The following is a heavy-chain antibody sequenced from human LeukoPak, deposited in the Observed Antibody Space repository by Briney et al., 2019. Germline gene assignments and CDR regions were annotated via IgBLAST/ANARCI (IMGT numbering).Heavy chain of an antibody. CDR1: GYTFTTFR. Sequence: GASVKVSCKASGYTFTTFRIMWVRQAPGQGLEWMGWISAYNGDTNYAQKLQGRVTMTTDTSTSTAYMELRSLRSDDTAVYYCARAASGSYFFDYWGQGTLVTVSS. J-gene: IGHJ4*02. CDR3: ARAASGSYFFDY. CDR2: ISAYNGDT. V-gene: IGHV1-18*01. D-gene: IGHD1-26*01.